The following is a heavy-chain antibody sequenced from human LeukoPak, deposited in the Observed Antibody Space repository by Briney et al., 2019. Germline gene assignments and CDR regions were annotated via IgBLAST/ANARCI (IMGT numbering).Heavy chain of an antibody. V-gene: IGHV3-64*01. CDR3: AREENY. Sequence: GGSLRLSCAASGFTFSSYAMHWVRQAPGKGLEYVSAISSNGGSTYYANSVKGRFTISRDNSKNTLYLQMGSLRAEDMAVYYCAREENYWGQGTLVTVSS. J-gene: IGHJ4*02. CDR1: GFTFSSYA. CDR2: ISSNGGST.